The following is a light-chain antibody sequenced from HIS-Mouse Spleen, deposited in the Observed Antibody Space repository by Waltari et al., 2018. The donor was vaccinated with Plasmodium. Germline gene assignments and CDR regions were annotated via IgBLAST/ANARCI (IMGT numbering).Light chain of an antibody. V-gene: IGKV4-1*01. CDR3: QQYYSTPLT. CDR1: QSVLYSSNNKNY. Sequence: DIVMTQSPDSLAVSLGERATINCKSSQSVLYSSNNKNYLAWYQQKPGQPPKLLIYWASTRESGVPDRFSGRGSGTDFTLTISRLQAEDVAGYYCQQYYSTPLTFGGGTKVEIK. J-gene: IGKJ4*01. CDR2: WAS.